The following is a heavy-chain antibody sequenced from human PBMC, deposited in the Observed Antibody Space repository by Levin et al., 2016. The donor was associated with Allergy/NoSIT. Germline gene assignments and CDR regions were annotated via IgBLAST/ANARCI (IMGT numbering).Heavy chain of an antibody. V-gene: IGHV4-31*03. D-gene: IGHD6-13*01. J-gene: IGHJ5*02. Sequence: LRLSCTVSGGSISSGGYYWSWIRQHPGKGLEFIGYIYYTGSTYYNPSLKSRVIISRDTSKNQFSLKLSSMTAADTAVYYCARDLSSIWYFDPWGQGTLVTVSS. CDR1: GGSISSGGYY. CDR3: ARDLSSIWYFDP. CDR2: IYYTGST.